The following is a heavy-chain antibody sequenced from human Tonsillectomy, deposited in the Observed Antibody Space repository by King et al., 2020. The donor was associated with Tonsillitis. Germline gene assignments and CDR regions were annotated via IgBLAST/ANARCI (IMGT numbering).Heavy chain of an antibody. CDR2: INYSGST. J-gene: IGHJ4*02. D-gene: IGHD6-13*01. CDR1: GGSISSYY. V-gene: IGHV4-59*01. CDR3: ARVTLRQQLALYYFDY. Sequence: VQLQESGPGLVKPSETLSLTCTVSGGSISSYYWSWIRQPPGKGLEWIGYINYSGSTNYNPSLKSRVTILVDTSKNQFSLKLSSVTAADMAVYYCARVTLRQQLALYYFDYWGQGTLVTVSS.